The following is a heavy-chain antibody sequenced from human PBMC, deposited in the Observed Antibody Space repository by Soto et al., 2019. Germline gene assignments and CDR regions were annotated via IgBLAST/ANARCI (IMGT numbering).Heavy chain of an antibody. D-gene: IGHD7-27*01. Sequence: VQLVESGGGLVQPGGSLRLSCAASGFTFSSYGMHWVRQAPGKGLEWVAVISYDGSNKYYADSVKGRFTISRDNSKNTLYLQMNSLRAEDSAVYYCAKARGTGEYFDYWGQGTLVTVSS. CDR1: GFTFSSYG. CDR2: ISYDGSNK. CDR3: AKARGTGEYFDY. J-gene: IGHJ4*02. V-gene: IGHV3-30*18.